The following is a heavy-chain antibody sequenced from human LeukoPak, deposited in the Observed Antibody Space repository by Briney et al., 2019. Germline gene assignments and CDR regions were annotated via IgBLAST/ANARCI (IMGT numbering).Heavy chain of an antibody. CDR1: GYTFSNYW. J-gene: IGHJ4*02. CDR3: ARHAHLTISAAGSEIDH. Sequence: GESLTISCEASGYTFSNYWIGWVRQVPGQGLEWVGFVYPGDSDTRYSPSFQGQVTVSADKSVNTAYLHWRSLKASDTAIYFCARHAHLTISAAGSEIDHWGQGALVTVSS. D-gene: IGHD6-13*01. V-gene: IGHV5-51*01. CDR2: VYPGDSDT.